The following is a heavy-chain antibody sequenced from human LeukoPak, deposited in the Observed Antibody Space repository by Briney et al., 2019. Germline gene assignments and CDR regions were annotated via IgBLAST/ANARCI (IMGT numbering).Heavy chain of an antibody. J-gene: IGHJ3*02. Sequence: PGGSLRLSCAASGFTFSSYAMHWVRQAPGKGLEWVAVISYDGSNKYYADSVKGRFTIPRDNSKNTLYLQMNSLRAEDTAVYYCARDKWVATTVLPRDAFDIWGQGTMVTVSS. D-gene: IGHD5-12*01. V-gene: IGHV3-30-3*01. CDR3: ARDKWVATTVLPRDAFDI. CDR2: ISYDGSNK. CDR1: GFTFSSYA.